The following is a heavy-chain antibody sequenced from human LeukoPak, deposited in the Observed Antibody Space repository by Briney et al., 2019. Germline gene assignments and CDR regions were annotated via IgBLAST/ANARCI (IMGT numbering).Heavy chain of an antibody. J-gene: IGHJ5*02. CDR1: GFTFSSYA. V-gene: IGHV3-23*01. CDR2: ISGSGGST. CDR3: AKGKALVGATFDWFDP. Sequence: PGGSLRLSCAASGFTFSSYAMSWVRQAPGKGLEWVSAISGSGGSTYYADSVKGRFTISRDNSKNTLYPQMNSLRAEDTAVYYCAKGKALVGATFDWFDPWGQGTLVTVSS. D-gene: IGHD1-26*01.